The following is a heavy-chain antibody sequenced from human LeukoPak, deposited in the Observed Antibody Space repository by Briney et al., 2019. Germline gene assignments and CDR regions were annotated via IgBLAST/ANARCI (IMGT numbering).Heavy chain of an antibody. Sequence: GASVKVSCKASGYTFTGYYMHWVRQAPGQGLEWMGWINPNSGGTNYAQKFQGRVTMTRDTSISTAYMELSRLRSDDTAVYYCARVQQMTTVTTYYYYGMDVWGQGTTVTVSS. CDR3: ARVQQMTTVTTYYYYGMDV. D-gene: IGHD4-4*01. V-gene: IGHV1-2*02. J-gene: IGHJ6*02. CDR1: GYTFTGYY. CDR2: INPNSGGT.